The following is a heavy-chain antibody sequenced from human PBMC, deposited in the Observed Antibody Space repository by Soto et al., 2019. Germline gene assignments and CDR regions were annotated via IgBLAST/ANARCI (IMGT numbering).Heavy chain of an antibody. CDR3: ARDITGDFSYYFDY. V-gene: IGHV3-30-3*01. D-gene: IGHD7-27*01. CDR1: GFTFSSYA. J-gene: IGHJ4*02. CDR2: ISYDGSNK. Sequence: QVQLVESGGGVVQPGRSLRLSCAASGFTFSSYAMHWVRQAPGKGLEWVAVISYDGSNKYYADSVKGRFTISRDNSKNTLYLQMNSLRAEDTAVYYCARDITGDFSYYFDYWGQGTLVTVSS.